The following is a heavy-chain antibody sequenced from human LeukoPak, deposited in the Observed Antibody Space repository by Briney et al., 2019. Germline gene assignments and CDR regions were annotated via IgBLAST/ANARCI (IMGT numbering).Heavy chain of an antibody. CDR1: GGSISTGGYY. CDR3: ASISKYIGSGRDDSFDI. D-gene: IGHD3-10*01. Sequence: SETLSLTCTVSGGSISTGGYYWSWIRQPPGKGLEWIGYISYSGGTYYNPSLKGRVSISVDASKSQFFLKMSSVTAADTAVYYCASISKYIGSGRDDSFDIWGQGTMVTVSS. CDR2: ISYSGGT. V-gene: IGHV4-30-4*01. J-gene: IGHJ3*02.